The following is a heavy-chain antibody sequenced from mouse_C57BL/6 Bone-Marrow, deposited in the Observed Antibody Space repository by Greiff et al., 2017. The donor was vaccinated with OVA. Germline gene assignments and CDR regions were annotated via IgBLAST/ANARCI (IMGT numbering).Heavy chain of an antibody. CDR3: ARDSDYYGSSYFDY. CDR1: GFTFSDYY. V-gene: IGHV5-16*01. D-gene: IGHD1-1*01. Sequence: EVKLMESEGGLVQPGSSMKLSCTASGFTFSDYYMAWVRQVPEKGLEWVANINYDGSSTYYLASLKSRFIISRDNAKNILYLQMSSLKSEDTATYYCARDSDYYGSSYFDYWGQGTTLTVSS. J-gene: IGHJ2*01. CDR2: INYDGSST.